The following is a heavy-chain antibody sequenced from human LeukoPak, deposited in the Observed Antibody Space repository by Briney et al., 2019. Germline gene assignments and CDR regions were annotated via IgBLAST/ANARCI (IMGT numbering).Heavy chain of an antibody. CDR2: INGGNGKT. V-gene: IGHV1-3*01. J-gene: IGHJ5*02. Sequence: ASVKVSCKASGYTFTNYAIHWVRQAPGQRLEWMGWINGGNGKTKYSQKFQGRVTITRDTSVSTAYMELSSLRSEDTAVYYCASEQGATGENWFDPWGQGTLVTVSS. CDR3: ASEQGATGENWFDP. CDR1: GYTFTNYA. D-gene: IGHD1-26*01.